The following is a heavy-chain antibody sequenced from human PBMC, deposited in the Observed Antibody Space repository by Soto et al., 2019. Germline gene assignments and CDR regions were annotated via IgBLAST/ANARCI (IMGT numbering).Heavy chain of an antibody. Sequence: QVTLKESGPVPVKPTETLTLTCTVSGFSLSNARLGVSWIRQPPGKALEWLAHIFSNDEKSYSTSLKSRLTISKDTSKSQVVLTMTNVDPVDTATYYCARVKDGSGSYYVNDYWGQGTLVTVSS. CDR1: GFSLSNARLG. CDR3: ARVKDGSGSYYVNDY. V-gene: IGHV2-26*01. J-gene: IGHJ4*02. D-gene: IGHD3-10*01. CDR2: IFSNDEK.